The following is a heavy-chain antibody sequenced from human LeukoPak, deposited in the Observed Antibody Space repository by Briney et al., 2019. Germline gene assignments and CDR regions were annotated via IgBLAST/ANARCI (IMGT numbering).Heavy chain of an antibody. CDR3: ARGGLLPRDFNWNDLDRRYYGMDV. J-gene: IGHJ6*02. D-gene: IGHD1-1*01. CDR2: ISAYNGNT. V-gene: IGHV1-18*01. CDR1: GYTFTSYG. Sequence: ASVTVSCKASGYTFTSYGISWVRQAPGQGLEWMGWISAYNGNTNYAQKLQGRVTMTTDTSTSTAYMELRSLRSDDTAVYYCARGGLLPRDFNWNDLDRRYYGMDVWGQGTTVTVSS.